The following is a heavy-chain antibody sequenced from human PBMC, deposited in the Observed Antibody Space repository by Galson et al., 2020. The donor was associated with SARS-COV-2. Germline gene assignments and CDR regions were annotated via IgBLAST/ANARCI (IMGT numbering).Heavy chain of an antibody. CDR2: IYYSGST. D-gene: IGHD2-15*01. Sequence: SETLSLTCTVSGVSISSSSYYWGWIRQPPGKGLEWIGSIYYSGSTYYNPSLKSRVTISVDTSKNQFSLKLSSVTAADTAVYYCAGYCSGGSCYSVESWFDPWGQGTLVTVSS. V-gene: IGHV4-39*01. CDR1: GVSISSSSYY. J-gene: IGHJ5*02. CDR3: AGYCSGGSCYSVESWFDP.